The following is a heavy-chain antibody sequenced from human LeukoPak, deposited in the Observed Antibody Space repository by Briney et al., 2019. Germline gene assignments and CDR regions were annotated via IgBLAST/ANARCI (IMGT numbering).Heavy chain of an antibody. Sequence: GASVKVSCKASGYTFTGYYMHWVRQAPGQGLEWMGWINPNSGGTNYAQKFQGRVTMTRDTFISTAYMELSRLRSDDTAVYYCARDLLRVVPADTWFDPWGQGTLVTVSS. CDR3: ARDLLRVVPADTWFDP. D-gene: IGHD2-2*01. CDR2: INPNSGGT. J-gene: IGHJ5*02. V-gene: IGHV1-2*02. CDR1: GYTFTGYY.